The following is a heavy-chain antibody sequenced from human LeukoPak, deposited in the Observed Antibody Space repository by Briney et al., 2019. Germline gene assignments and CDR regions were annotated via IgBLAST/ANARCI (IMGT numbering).Heavy chain of an antibody. CDR2: IYYSGST. J-gene: IGHJ4*02. V-gene: IGHV4-30-4*01. CDR3: AREVATIEDFDY. D-gene: IGHD5-12*01. Sequence: PSQTLSLTCTVSGGSISSGDYYWSWIRQPPGKGLEWIGYIYYSGSTYYNPSLKSRVTISVDTSKNQFSLKLSSVTAADTAVYYCAREVATIEDFDYWGQGTLVTVSS. CDR1: GGSISSGDYY.